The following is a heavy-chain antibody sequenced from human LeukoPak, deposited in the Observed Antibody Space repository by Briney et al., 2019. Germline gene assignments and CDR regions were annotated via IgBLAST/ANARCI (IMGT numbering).Heavy chain of an antibody. CDR3: ARDSSGWYPNWFDP. V-gene: IGHV3-7*01. Sequence: GGSLRLSCAASGFTFSSYWMSWVRQPPGKGLEWVANIKQDGSEKYYVDSVKGRFTISRDNAKNSLYLQMNSLRAEDTAVYYCARDSSGWYPNWFDPWGQGTLVTVSS. D-gene: IGHD6-19*01. J-gene: IGHJ5*02. CDR2: IKQDGSEK. CDR1: GFTFSSYW.